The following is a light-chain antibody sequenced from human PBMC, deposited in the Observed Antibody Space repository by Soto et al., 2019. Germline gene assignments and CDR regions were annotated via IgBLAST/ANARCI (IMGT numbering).Light chain of an antibody. CDR2: DVT. CDR3: SSYTSSSTPYV. CDR1: SSDVGGYNY. V-gene: IGLV2-14*01. J-gene: IGLJ1*01. Sequence: QSALTQPASVSGSPGQSITISSTGTSSDVGGYNYVSWYQQHPVKAPKLMIYDVTNRPSGVSDRFSGSKSGNTASLTISGLQAEDEADYYCSSYTSSSTPYVFGTGTRSPS.